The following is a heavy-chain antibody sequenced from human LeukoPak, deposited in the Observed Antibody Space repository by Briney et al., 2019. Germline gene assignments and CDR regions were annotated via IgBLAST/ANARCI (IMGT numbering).Heavy chain of an antibody. D-gene: IGHD2-15*01. CDR3: ARVGYCSGNGCYYRYFDY. V-gene: IGHV4-30-4*01. J-gene: IGHJ4*02. CDR2: IYYTGST. Sequence: SETLSLTCTDSGGSISSHDYYWSWIRQSPGKGLEWIGYIYYTGSTYYNPSLKSRVTISVDTSKNQFSLQLSSMTAADTAAYYCARVGYCSGNGCYYRYFDYWGQGTLVTVSS. CDR1: GGSISSHDYY.